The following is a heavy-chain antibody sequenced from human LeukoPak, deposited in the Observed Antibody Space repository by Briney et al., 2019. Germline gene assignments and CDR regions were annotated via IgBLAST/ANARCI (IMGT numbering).Heavy chain of an antibody. CDR2: ISNTGIKI. Sequence: GGSLRLSCAASGFTFSSYEMNWVRQAPGKGLEWVSYISNTGIKIHYADSVKGRLTISRDNAKNSLYLQMNSLGAEDTAVYYCARDLSTYSSSWERSDGFDIWGQGTTVTIS. D-gene: IGHD6-13*01. CDR3: ARDLSTYSSSWERSDGFDI. J-gene: IGHJ3*02. V-gene: IGHV3-48*03. CDR1: GFTFSSYE.